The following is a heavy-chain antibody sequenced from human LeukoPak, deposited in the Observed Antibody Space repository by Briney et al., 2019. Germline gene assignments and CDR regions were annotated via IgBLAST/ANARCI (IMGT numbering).Heavy chain of an antibody. CDR3: ARGDSSGWYFDY. CDR2: IKQDGSEK. V-gene: IGHV3-7*01. D-gene: IGHD6-19*01. CDR1: GFIFSSYW. J-gene: IGHJ4*02. Sequence: GGSLRLSCAASGFIFSSYWMTWVRQAPGKGLEWVANIKQDGSEKYYVDSVKGRFTISRDNAKNSLYLQMNSLRAEDTAVYYCARGDSSGWYFDYWGQGTLVTVSS.